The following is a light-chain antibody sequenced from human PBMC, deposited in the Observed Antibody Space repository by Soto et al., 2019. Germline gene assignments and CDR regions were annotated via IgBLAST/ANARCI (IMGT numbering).Light chain of an antibody. V-gene: IGKV3-15*01. CDR2: GAS. CDR3: QQRTNWLFT. Sequence: EVGMTQSPATLSVSPGERATLSCRASHSVSSSLAWYQQKPGQAPRLLISGASTRAAGIPDRFSGSGSGTDFTLTISRLEPEDFAVYYCQQRTNWLFTFGPGTKVDIK. CDR1: HSVSSS. J-gene: IGKJ3*01.